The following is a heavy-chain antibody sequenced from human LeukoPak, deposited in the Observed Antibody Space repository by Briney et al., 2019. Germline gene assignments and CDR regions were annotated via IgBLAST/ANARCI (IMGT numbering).Heavy chain of an antibody. CDR2: IKQDGTEK. CDR3: ARGGRVGATFWDY. CDR1: GFTFTTYW. J-gene: IGHJ4*02. Sequence: PGESLRLSCAASGFTFTTYWMSWVRQAPGKGLEWVANIKQDGTEKYYVDSVKGRFTISRDNAKNSLYLQMNSLRAEDTAVYYCARGGRVGATFWDYWGQGTLVTVSS. V-gene: IGHV3-7*04. D-gene: IGHD1-26*01.